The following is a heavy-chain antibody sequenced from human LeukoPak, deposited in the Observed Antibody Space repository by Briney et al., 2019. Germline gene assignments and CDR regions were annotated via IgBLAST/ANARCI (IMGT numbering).Heavy chain of an antibody. CDR1: GGSISGYY. D-gene: IGHD6-13*01. Sequence: SETLSLTCTVSGGSISGYYWSWIRQPPGKGLEWVGYIYYSGSTNYNPSLKSRVTISVDTSKNQFSLKLSSVTAADTAVYYCARDTTPHSSSWYLDYWGQGTLVTVSS. CDR2: IYYSGST. CDR3: ARDTTPHSSSWYLDY. J-gene: IGHJ4*02. V-gene: IGHV4-59*01.